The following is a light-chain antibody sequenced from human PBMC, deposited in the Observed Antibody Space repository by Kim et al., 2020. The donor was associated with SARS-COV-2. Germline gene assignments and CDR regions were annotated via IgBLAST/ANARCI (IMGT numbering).Light chain of an antibody. J-gene: IGLJ3*02. CDR2: DVS. V-gene: IGLV2-14*03. Sequence: GPSITISCSGTTSDVGGYKYVSWYQQHPGKAPKFLIYDVSKRPSGVSKRFSGSKSGNTASLTISALQAEDEADYYCSSYTSSATWVFGGGTQLTVL. CDR3: SSYTSSATWV. CDR1: TSDVGGYKY.